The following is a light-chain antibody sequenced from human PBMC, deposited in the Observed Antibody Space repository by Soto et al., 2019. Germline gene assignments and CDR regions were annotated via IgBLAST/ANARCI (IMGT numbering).Light chain of an antibody. Sequence: DIRMTQSPSTLSASVGDSVTITCRASQTIGTWLAWYQQKPGKAPDLLIYDASTLESGVPSRFTGSGSGTEFTLTISSLQPGDFATYYCQQCGDSWSFGQGTKVEIK. J-gene: IGKJ1*01. CDR1: QTIGTW. CDR2: DAS. V-gene: IGKV1-5*01. CDR3: QQCGDSWS.